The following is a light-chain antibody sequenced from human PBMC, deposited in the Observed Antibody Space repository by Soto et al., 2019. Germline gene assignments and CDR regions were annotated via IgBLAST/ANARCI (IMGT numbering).Light chain of an antibody. Sequence: DIQMTQSPSTLSASVGDSVTITCRASQSISSWLAWYQQKPGKAPKLLIYKASSLESGVPSRFSGIGSGTDFTLTISSLQPDDFATYYCQQYNSYPMYTFGQGTKLEIK. CDR2: KAS. J-gene: IGKJ2*01. CDR3: QQYNSYPMYT. CDR1: QSISSW. V-gene: IGKV1-5*03.